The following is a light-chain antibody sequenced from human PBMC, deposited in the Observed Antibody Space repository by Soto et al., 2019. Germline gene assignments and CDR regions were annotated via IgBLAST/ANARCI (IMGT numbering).Light chain of an antibody. V-gene: IGKV1-5*01. CDR3: QQYNSYSPLT. Sequence: DIQMTQSPSTLSASVGDSVTITCRASQSVGTYLAWYQQKSGKAPNLLIYDASSSPSGVPSRFAGSGSGTEFTLTINSLQPDDFATYYCQQYNSYSPLTFGGVTKVEIK. CDR2: DAS. CDR1: QSVGTY. J-gene: IGKJ4*01.